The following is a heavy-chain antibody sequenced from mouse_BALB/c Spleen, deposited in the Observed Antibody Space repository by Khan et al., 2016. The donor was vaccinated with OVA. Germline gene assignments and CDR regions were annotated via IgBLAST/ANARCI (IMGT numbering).Heavy chain of an antibody. CDR1: GFSLTNYG. J-gene: IGHJ4*01. D-gene: IGHD2-10*01. Sequence: VELVESGPGLAAPSQSLSITCTISGFSLTNYGVHWVRQPPGKGLEWLVVIWSDGSTNYNSVLKSRLTVTKDNSQSQVFLKMNSLQTDDTASYFCARHPYYHYNIMDYWGQGTTVTVSS. CDR2: IWSDGST. V-gene: IGHV2-6-1*01. CDR3: ARHPYYHYNIMDY.